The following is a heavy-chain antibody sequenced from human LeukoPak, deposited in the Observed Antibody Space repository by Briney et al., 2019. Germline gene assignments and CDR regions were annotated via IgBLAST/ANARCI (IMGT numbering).Heavy chain of an antibody. J-gene: IGHJ4*02. CDR1: GYTFTGYY. CDR2: INPNGGGT. CDR3: ARAQDIVVMVAATLDFDY. V-gene: IGHV1-2*02. Sequence: ASVKVSCKASGYTFTGYYMHWVRQAPGQGLEWMGWINPNGGGTNYAQNCQGRVIMARDTSISTAYMELSRLRSDDTAVYYCARAQDIVVMVAATLDFDYWGQGTLVTVSS. D-gene: IGHD2-15*01.